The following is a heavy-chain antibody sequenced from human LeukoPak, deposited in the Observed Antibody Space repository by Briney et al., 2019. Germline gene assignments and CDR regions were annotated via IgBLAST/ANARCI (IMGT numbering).Heavy chain of an antibody. CDR3: VRDRPGDYFDY. V-gene: IGHV4-4*07. D-gene: IGHD2-8*02. J-gene: IGHJ4*02. CDR2: IYLSGSA. CDR1: GGSFSGYY. Sequence: SETLSLTCAVYGGSFSGYYWTWIRRPAGKGLEWIGRIYLSGSANYNPSLKSRVTISLDTSKNQFSLELSSVTAADTAVYYCVRDRPGDYFDYWGQGTLVTVSS.